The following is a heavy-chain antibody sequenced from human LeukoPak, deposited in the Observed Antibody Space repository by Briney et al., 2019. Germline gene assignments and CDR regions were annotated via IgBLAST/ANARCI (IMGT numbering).Heavy chain of an antibody. CDR1: GFTFSGFW. D-gene: IGHD6-6*01. Sequence: GGSLRLSCAVSGFTFSGFWMSWSRQAPGKGLEWVASINSDGSEGYYADVVKGRFTISRDNAKNSLYLQINSLRAEDTAVYYCAKSSYCSSSSVRGQRTKVTVSS. CDR3: AKSSYCSSSSV. CDR2: INSDGSEG. V-gene: IGHV3-7*03. J-gene: IGHJ3*01.